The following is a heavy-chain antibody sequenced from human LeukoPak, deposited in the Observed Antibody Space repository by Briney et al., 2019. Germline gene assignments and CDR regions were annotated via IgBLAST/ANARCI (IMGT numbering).Heavy chain of an antibody. V-gene: IGHV3-23*01. CDR3: AKESGASYYGSGGDS. D-gene: IGHD3-10*01. J-gene: IGHJ4*02. CDR1: GFTFSSYA. CDR2: ISGSGSHT. Sequence: GGSLRLSCAASGFTFSSYAMSWVRQAPGKGLERVSSISGSGSHTYYANSVKGRFTISRDNPKNTLYLQMNSLRAEDTAVYYCAKESGASYYGSGGDSWGQGTLVTVSS.